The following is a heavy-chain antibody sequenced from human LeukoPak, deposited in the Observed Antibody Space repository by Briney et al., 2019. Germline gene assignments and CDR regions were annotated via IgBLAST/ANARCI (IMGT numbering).Heavy chain of an antibody. Sequence: PGTSLRLSCAASGFTFRSHDMHWVRQAPGKGLEWVAFIWYDGSNKYYTDSVKGRFTISRDNSKNTLYLQMSSLRAEDTAVYYCAGDRATSYFDYWGQGALVTISS. CDR2: IWYDGSNK. J-gene: IGHJ4*02. CDR1: GFTFRSHD. V-gene: IGHV3-33*01. CDR3: AGDRATSYFDY. D-gene: IGHD1-26*01.